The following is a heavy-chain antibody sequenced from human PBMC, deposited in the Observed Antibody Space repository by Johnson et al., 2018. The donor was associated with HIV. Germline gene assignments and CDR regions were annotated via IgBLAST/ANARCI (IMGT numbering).Heavy chain of an antibody. CDR1: GFTFSTYW. V-gene: IGHV3-7*01. J-gene: IGHJ3*02. CDR3: ARPNRPQYRSTFDI. Sequence: MQLVESGGGVVQPGESLRLSCAASGFTFSTYWMSWVRQAPGRGLEWVASIKPDGSDKYSVDSVKGRFTISRDNAKNSLYLQMNSLRAEDTAVYYCARPNRPQYRSTFDIWGQGTKVTVSS. CDR2: IKPDGSDK. D-gene: IGHD6-13*01.